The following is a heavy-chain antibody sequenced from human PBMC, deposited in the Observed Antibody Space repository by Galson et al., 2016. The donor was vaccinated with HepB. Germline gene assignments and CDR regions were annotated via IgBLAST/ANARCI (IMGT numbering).Heavy chain of an antibody. V-gene: IGHV1-69*13. CDR3: ACDRTLAVAGGYGMDV. CDR1: GGTFSSYG. Sequence: SVKVSCKASGGTFSSYGISWVRQAPGQGLEWMGGIIPIFGTANYAQKFQGRVTITADESTSTAYMELSSLRSEDTAVYYCACDRTLAVAGGYGMDVWGQGTTVTGSS. J-gene: IGHJ6*02. CDR2: IIPIFGTA. D-gene: IGHD6-19*01.